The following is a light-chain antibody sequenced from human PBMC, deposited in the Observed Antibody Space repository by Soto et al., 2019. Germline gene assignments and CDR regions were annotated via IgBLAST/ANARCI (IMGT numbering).Light chain of an antibody. Sequence: DIVMTQSPDSLAVSLGERATINCKSSQSVLYSSNNKNYLAWYQQKPGQPPKLLFYWASTRESGVPDRFSGGSGTDFTLTISSLQAEDVAVYYCQQYYSTPYTFGQGTKLEIK. V-gene: IGKV4-1*01. CDR3: QQYYSTPYT. CDR2: WAS. CDR1: QSVLYSSNNKNY. J-gene: IGKJ2*01.